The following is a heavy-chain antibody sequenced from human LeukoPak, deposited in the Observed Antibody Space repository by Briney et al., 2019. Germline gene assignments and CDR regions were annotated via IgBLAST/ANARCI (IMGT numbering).Heavy chain of an antibody. V-gene: IGHV3-33*01. Sequence: GGSLRLSCAASGFTFSSYGMHWVRQAPGKGLEWVAVIWYDGSNKYYADSVKGRFTISRDNSKNTLYLQMNSLRAEDTAVYYCPRDIGDYVIDYWGQGTLVTVSS. CDR3: PRDIGDYVIDY. J-gene: IGHJ4*02. CDR2: IWYDGSNK. D-gene: IGHD4-17*01. CDR1: GFTFSSYG.